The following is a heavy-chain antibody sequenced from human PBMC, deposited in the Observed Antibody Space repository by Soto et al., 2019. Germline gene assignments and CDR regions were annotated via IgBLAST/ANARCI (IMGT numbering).Heavy chain of an antibody. J-gene: IGHJ4*02. CDR3: ASSGYCSSTSCPYYFDY. Sequence: QVQLVQSGAEVKKPGSSVKVSCKASGGTFSSYAISWVRQAPGQGLEWMGGIIPIFGTANYAQNFQGRVTITADKSTSTAYMKLSSLRSEDMAVYYCASSGYCSSTSCPYYFDYWGQGTLVTVSS. D-gene: IGHD2-2*03. CDR1: GGTFSSYA. V-gene: IGHV1-69*06. CDR2: IIPIFGTA.